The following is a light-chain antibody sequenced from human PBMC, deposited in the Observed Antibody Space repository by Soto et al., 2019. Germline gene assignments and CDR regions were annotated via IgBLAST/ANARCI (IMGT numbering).Light chain of an antibody. V-gene: IGLV2-14*03. CDR3: SSYTTSNTRQIV. Sequence: QSALTQPASVSGSPGQSIAISCTGTSSDVGGYNSVSWYQQHPGKAPKLMIFDVSNRPSGVSNRFSGSKSGNTASLTISGLQPEDEADYYCSSYTTSNTRQIVFGTGTKVTVL. CDR1: SSDVGGYNS. J-gene: IGLJ1*01. CDR2: DVS.